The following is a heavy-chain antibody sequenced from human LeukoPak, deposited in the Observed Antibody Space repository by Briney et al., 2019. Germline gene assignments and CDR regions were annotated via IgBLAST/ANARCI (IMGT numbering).Heavy chain of an antibody. CDR1: GGSISSYY. CDR2: IYYSGST. CDR3: ARVSSSWYQDWYFDL. V-gene: IGHV4-59*12. Sequence: PSETLSLTCTVSGGSISSYYWSWIRQPPGKGLEWIGYIYYSGSTNYNPSLKSRVTMSVDTSENQFSLKLSSVTAADTAVYYCARVSSSWYQDWYFDLWGRGTLVTVSS. J-gene: IGHJ2*01. D-gene: IGHD6-13*01.